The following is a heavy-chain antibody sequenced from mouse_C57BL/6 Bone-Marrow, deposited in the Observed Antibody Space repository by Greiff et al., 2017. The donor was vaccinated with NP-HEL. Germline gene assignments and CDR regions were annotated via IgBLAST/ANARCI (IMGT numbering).Heavy chain of an antibody. Sequence: EVKLQESGPGLVKPSQSLSLPCSVTGYSITSGYYWNWIRQFPGNKLEWMGYISYDGSNNYNPSLKNRISITRDTSKNQFFLKLNSVTTEDTATYYCARERGAMDHWGQGTSVTVSS. CDR3: ARERGAMDH. CDR2: ISYDGSN. V-gene: IGHV3-6*01. J-gene: IGHJ4*01. CDR1: GYSITSGYY.